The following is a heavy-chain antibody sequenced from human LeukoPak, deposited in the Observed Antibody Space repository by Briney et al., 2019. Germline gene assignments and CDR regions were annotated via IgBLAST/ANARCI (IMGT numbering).Heavy chain of an antibody. D-gene: IGHD4-23*01. CDR3: ARDYGGSSPFDY. CDR1: GFTFSSYG. V-gene: IGHV3-23*01. Sequence: GGSLRLSCAASGFTFSSYGMSWVRQAPGEGLEWVSAISYSGGSTYYADSVKGRFTISRDNSKNTLYLQMNSLRAEDTAVYYCARDYGGSSPFDYWGQGTLVTVSS. J-gene: IGHJ4*02. CDR2: ISYSGGST.